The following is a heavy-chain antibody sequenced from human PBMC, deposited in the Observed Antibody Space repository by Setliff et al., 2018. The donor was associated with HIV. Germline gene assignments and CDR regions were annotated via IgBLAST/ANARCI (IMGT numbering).Heavy chain of an antibody. D-gene: IGHD3-22*01. CDR3: ARSRTSSGYYGVTGYGMDV. Sequence: SETLSLTCTVSGGSISSDDWSWIRQPPGKGLEWTGYIYYSGSTNYNPTLQSRVPISVATSKNQFSLKLNSVTTADTAVYYCARSRTSSGYYGVTGYGMDVWGQGTTVTVSS. V-gene: IGHV4-59*01. CDR1: GGSISSDD. J-gene: IGHJ6*02. CDR2: IYYSGST.